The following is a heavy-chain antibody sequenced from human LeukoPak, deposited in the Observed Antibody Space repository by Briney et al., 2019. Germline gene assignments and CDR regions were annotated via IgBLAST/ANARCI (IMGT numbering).Heavy chain of an antibody. CDR3: ARKPSYLNWFDP. CDR1: GFTFTNYA. CDR2: IGASGENT. J-gene: IGHJ5*02. V-gene: IGHV3-23*01. Sequence: GGSLRLSCAASGFTFTNYAMTWVRQAPGKGLEWVSAIGASGENTFYADSVKGRFTISRDNSKNTLYLQMNSLRVEDTAVYYCARKPSYLNWFDPWGQGTLVTVSS.